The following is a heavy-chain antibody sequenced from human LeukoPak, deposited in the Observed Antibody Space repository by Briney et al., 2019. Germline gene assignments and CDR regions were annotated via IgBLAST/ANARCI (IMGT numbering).Heavy chain of an antibody. CDR1: GYTFTGYY. V-gene: IGHV1-2*02. Sequence: ASVTVSCKASGYTFTGYYMHWVRQAPGQGLEWMGWINPNSGGTNYAQKFQGRVTMTRDTSISTAYMELSRLRAEDTALYYCAKDSVVVPAAIPLPESDGAFDIWGQGTMVTVSS. J-gene: IGHJ3*02. CDR2: INPNSGGT. D-gene: IGHD2-2*02. CDR3: AKDSVVVPAAIPLPESDGAFDI.